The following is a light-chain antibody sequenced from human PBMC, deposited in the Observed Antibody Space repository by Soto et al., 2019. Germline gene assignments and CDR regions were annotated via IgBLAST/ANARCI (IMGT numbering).Light chain of an antibody. V-gene: IGLV1-47*01. Sequence: QSVLTQPPSASGTPGQRVNISCSGSSSNIGSNYVYWYQQLPGTAPKLLIYRNNQRPSGVPDRFSGSKSGTSASLAVSGLRSEGEADYYCAAWDDSLSVRYVFGTGTKVTVL. J-gene: IGLJ1*01. CDR3: AAWDDSLSVRYV. CDR1: SSNIGSNY. CDR2: RNN.